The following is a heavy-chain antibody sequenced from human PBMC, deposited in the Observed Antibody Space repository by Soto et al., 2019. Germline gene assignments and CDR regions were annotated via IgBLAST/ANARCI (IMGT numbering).Heavy chain of an antibody. V-gene: IGHV3-15*01. CDR3: TTRSGRIQLWLGYYGMDV. CDR2: IKSKTDGGTT. Sequence: GGSLRLSCAASGFTFSNAWMSCVRQAPGKGLEWVGRIKSKTDGGTTDYAAPVKGRFTISRDDSKNTLYLQMNSLKTEDTAVYYCTTRSGRIQLWLGYYGMDVWGQGTTVTVSS. D-gene: IGHD5-18*01. J-gene: IGHJ6*02. CDR1: GFTFSNAW.